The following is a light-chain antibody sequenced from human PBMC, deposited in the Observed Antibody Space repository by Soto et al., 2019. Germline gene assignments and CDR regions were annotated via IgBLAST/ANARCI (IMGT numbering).Light chain of an antibody. CDR2: ETN. CDR1: SSDIGNNY. V-gene: IGLV1-51*02. CDR3: GTWDNSLSADV. J-gene: IGLJ1*01. Sequence: QSVLTQPPSVSAAPGQKVTSSCFGSSSDIGNNYVSWYQHLPGTAPKLLIYETNKRHSGIPDRFSGSKSGTSATLDITGLQAGDEADYYCGTWDNSLSADVFGTGTKLTVL.